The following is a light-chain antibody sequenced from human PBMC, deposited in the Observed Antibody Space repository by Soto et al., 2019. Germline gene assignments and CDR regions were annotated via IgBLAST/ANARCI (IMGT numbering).Light chain of an antibody. CDR3: QQYDDLPIT. J-gene: IGKJ5*01. V-gene: IGKV1-5*01. CDR1: QSISRW. CDR2: DAS. Sequence: DIQMTRSPSTLSPSVGARVTIACRASQSISRWLAWYQQKPGKPPKLLIDDASNLATGVPSRFSGRGSGTDFTFTISSLQPEDVATYYCQQYDDLPITFGQGTRLEIK.